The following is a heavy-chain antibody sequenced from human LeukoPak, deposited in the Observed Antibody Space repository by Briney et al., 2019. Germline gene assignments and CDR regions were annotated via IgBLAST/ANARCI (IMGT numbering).Heavy chain of an antibody. CDR2: ISSTSRSSYI. CDR3: ARATWDPNYYYMDV. CDR1: GFSFGSYS. D-gene: IGHD1-26*01. J-gene: IGHJ6*03. V-gene: IGHV3-21*01. Sequence: GGSLRLSCAASGFSFGSYSMNWVRQAPGKGLEWVSSISSTSRSSYIFYAESVEGRFTISRDNTKNSLFLQMNSLRAEDTAVYFCARATWDPNYYYMDVWGKGTTVTISS.